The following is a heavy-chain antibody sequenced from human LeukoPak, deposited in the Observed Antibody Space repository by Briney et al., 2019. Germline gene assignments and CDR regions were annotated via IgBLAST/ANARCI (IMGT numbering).Heavy chain of an antibody. CDR1: GFTFSSYW. CDR2: IKQDGSEK. D-gene: IGHD2-15*01. J-gene: IGHJ4*02. Sequence: GGSLRLSCAASGFTFSSYWMSWVRQAPGKGLEWVANIKQDGSEKYYVDSVKGRFTISRDNAKNSLYLQMNSLRAEDTAVYYCARDLIPDGLPWNIVVVVAATPPDYWGQGTLVTVSS. CDR3: ARDLIPDGLPWNIVVVVAATPPDY. V-gene: IGHV3-7*01.